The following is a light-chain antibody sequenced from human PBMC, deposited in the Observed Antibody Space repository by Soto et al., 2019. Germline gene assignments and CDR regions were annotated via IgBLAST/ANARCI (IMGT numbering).Light chain of an antibody. V-gene: IGKV2D-29*02. CDR1: QSLLHITGETF. CDR3: MQSTQLPPT. CDR2: EVS. J-gene: IGKJ5*01. Sequence: DVVMTQTPLSLSVAPGQPASISCKSSQSLLHITGETFLFWYLQKPGQSPQLLIYEVSTRVSGVPDRFSGSGSGTDFTLEISRVETDDVVIYYCMQSTQLPPTFGHGTRLGIE.